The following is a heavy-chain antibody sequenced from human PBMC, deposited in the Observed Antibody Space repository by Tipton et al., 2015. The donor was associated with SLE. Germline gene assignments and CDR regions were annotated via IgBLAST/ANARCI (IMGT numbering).Heavy chain of an antibody. CDR1: GGSISSSSYY. CDR2: INHSGST. J-gene: IGHJ4*02. D-gene: IGHD6-19*01. Sequence: TLSLTCTVSGGSISSSSYYWSWIRQPPGKGLEWIGEINHSGSTNYNPSLKSRVTISVDTSKNQFSLKLSSVTAADTAVYYCARAPLIAVAGLNYFDYWGQGTLVTVSS. CDR3: ARAPLIAVAGLNYFDY. V-gene: IGHV4-39*07.